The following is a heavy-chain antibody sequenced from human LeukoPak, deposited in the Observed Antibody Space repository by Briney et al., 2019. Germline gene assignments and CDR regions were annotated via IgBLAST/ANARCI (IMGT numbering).Heavy chain of an antibody. CDR3: ARGRDYYDSSGYYN. D-gene: IGHD3-22*01. Sequence: GGSLRLSCAASGFTVSSNYMSWVRQAPGKGLEWVSVIYSGGSTYYADSVKGRFTISRDNSKNTLYLQMNSLRAEDTAMYYCARGRDYYDSSGYYNWGQGTLVTVSS. CDR2: IYSGGST. CDR1: GFTVSSNY. J-gene: IGHJ4*02. V-gene: IGHV3-53*01.